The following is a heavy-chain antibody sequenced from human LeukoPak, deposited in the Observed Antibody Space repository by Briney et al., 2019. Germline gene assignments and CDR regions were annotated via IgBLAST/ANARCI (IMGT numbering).Heavy chain of an antibody. D-gene: IGHD1-14*01. CDR2: IYYSGTT. CDR1: GGSISSYY. CDR3: ARSTNMDV. Sequence: SETLSLTGSVLGGSISSYYWSWIRQPPGKGLEGIGNIYYSGTTNYNPSLKSRVTISVDTSKNQFSLKLSSVAAADTAVYYCARSTNMDVWGKGTTVSVSS. V-gene: IGHV4-59*01. J-gene: IGHJ6*03.